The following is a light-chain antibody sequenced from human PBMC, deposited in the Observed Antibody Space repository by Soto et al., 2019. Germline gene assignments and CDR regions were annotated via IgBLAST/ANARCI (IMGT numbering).Light chain of an antibody. Sequence: QSALTQPASVSGSPGQSITISCTGTSSDVWSYNLVSWYQQHPGKAPKLMIYEGSKRHSGVSNRFSGSKSGNTASLTISGLQAEDEADYYCCSYAGSSTLVFGGGTKLTVL. CDR1: SSDVWSYNL. J-gene: IGLJ2*01. V-gene: IGLV2-23*01. CDR2: EGS. CDR3: CSYAGSSTLV.